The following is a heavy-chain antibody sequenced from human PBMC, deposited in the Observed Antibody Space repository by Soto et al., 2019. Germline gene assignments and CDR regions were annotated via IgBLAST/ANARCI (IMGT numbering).Heavy chain of an antibody. CDR3: ARDWLRRDDILTPSWNFNL. V-gene: IGHV3-30*04. J-gene: IGHJ2*01. CDR2: ISFNGRKK. CDR1: GFNFTYNA. D-gene: IGHD3-9*01. Sequence: QEQLVESGGGVVRPGKSLRLSCEASGFNFTYNAMHWFRQAPGRGLEGGAVISFNGRKKFYARSVKGRFTISRDNSKNTLYLQINNLRPGDTAVYYCARDWLRRDDILTPSWNFNLWGQGTLVTAS.